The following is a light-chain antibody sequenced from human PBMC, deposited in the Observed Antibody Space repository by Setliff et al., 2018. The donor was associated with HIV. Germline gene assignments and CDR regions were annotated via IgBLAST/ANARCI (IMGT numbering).Light chain of an antibody. V-gene: IGLV7-46*01. CDR2: DTS. Sequence: HAVVTQEPSLTVSPGGTVTLTCGSSTGTVTSGHYPYWFQQKPGQAPRTLIFDTSNKHSWTPARFSGSLLGGKAALTLSDARPEDEADYYCLLSFSDARLEVFGGGTKVTVL. CDR3: LLSFSDARLEV. J-gene: IGLJ3*02. CDR1: TGTVTSGHY.